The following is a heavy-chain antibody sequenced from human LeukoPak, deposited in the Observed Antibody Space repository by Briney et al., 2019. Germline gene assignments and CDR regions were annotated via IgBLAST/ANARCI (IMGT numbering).Heavy chain of an antibody. D-gene: IGHD3-3*01. J-gene: IGHJ4*02. Sequence: ASVKVSCKASGYTFTSYGISWVRQAPGQGLEWMGWISAYNGNTNYAQKLQGSVTMTTDTSTSTAYMELRSLRSDDTAVYYCARDDKPGSITIFGVVIRALGYWGQGTLVTVSS. CDR3: ARDDKPGSITIFGVVIRALGY. V-gene: IGHV1-18*01. CDR1: GYTFTSYG. CDR2: ISAYNGNT.